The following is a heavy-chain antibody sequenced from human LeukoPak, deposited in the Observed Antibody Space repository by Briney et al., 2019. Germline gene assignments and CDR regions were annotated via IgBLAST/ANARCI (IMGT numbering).Heavy chain of an antibody. CDR3: ARDDFWSGYRAFDI. Sequence: SETLSLTCTVSGGSISSYYWSWIRQPPGKGLEWIGYIYYSGSTNYNPSLKSRVTISVDTSKNQFSLKLSSVTAADTAVYYCARDDFWSGYRAFDIWGQGTMVTVSS. V-gene: IGHV4-59*12. CDR1: GGSISSYY. CDR2: IYYSGST. J-gene: IGHJ3*02. D-gene: IGHD3-3*01.